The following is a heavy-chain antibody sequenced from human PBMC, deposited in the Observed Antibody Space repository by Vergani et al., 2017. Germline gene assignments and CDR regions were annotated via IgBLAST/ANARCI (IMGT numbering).Heavy chain of an antibody. D-gene: IGHD4-17*01. V-gene: IGHV3-11*04. Sequence: QVQLVESGGGLVKPGGSLRLSCAASGLTFSDSYMSWIRQAPGKGLEWVSYISSSGSTFYYADSVKGRFTISRDNAKNSLYLQMNSLRAEDTAVYYCAGSTVTTYYYSGIDVWGQGTTVTVSS. CDR3: AGSTVTTYYYSGIDV. CDR2: ISSSGSTF. CDR1: GLTFSDSY. J-gene: IGHJ6*02.